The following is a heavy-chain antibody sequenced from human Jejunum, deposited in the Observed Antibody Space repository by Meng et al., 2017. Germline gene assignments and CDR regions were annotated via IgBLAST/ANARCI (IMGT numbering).Heavy chain of an antibody. D-gene: IGHD6-13*01. V-gene: IGHV2-5*02. CDR2: IYCDDDK. CDR3: AHRLAYSTNYNVGWFDP. CDR1: WFYPTTSGVG. J-gene: IGHJ5*02. Sequence: ESYPPLEKPTPTLTLTCAFLWFYPTTSGVGVAWIRQPPGKALECLALIYCDDDKRYNPSLRNRLSITKDTSKNQVVLTMTNMDPVDTATYYCAHRLAYSTNYNVGWFDPWGQGTLVTVSS.